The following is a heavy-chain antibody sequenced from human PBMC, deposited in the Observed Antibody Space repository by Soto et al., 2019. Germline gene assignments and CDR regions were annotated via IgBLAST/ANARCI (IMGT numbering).Heavy chain of an antibody. CDR2: INHSGST. CDR1: GGSFSGYY. Sequence: SETLSLTCAVYGGSFSGYYWSWIRQPPGKGLEWIGEINHSGSTNYNPSLKSRVTISVDTSKNQFSLKLSSVTAADTAVYYCARGRGYCSSTSCYRPPYYYYYGMDVWGQGTTVTVSS. V-gene: IGHV4-34*01. D-gene: IGHD2-2*01. CDR3: ARGRGYCSSTSCYRPPYYYYYGMDV. J-gene: IGHJ6*02.